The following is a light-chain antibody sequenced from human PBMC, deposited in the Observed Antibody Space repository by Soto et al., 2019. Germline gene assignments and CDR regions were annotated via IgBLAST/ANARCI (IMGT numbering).Light chain of an antibody. Sequence: QSVLTQPPSASGTPGQGVTISCSGSSSNIGSNYVYWYQQLPGSAPKLLIYRSYQRPSGVPDRFSGSKSGTSASLAISGLRSEDEADYYCAVWDASLSGPVFGGGTQLTVL. J-gene: IGLJ7*01. CDR2: RSY. CDR1: SSNIGSNY. CDR3: AVWDASLSGPV. V-gene: IGLV1-47*01.